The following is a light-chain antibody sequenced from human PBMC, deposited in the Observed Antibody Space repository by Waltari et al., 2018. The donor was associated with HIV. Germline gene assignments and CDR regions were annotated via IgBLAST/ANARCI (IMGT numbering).Light chain of an antibody. CDR3: QQYYSWPLT. CDR2: DAS. J-gene: IGKJ1*01. CDR1: ESFSTN. V-gene: IGKV3-15*01. Sequence: ETVMTQYPATLSVFPGEKATLSCRASESFSTNLAWYQQKPGQAPRLLIYDASARATGVPARFSGSGSGTEFTLTISSLQSEDFAVYHCQQYYSWPLTFGQGTRVDI.